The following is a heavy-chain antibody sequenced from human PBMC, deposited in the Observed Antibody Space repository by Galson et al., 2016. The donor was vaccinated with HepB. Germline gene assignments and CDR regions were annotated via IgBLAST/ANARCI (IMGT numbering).Heavy chain of an antibody. J-gene: IGHJ4*02. Sequence: SLRLSCADSGFTFSIYSMNWVRQAPGKGLEWISHITSSSSVTYHADSVKGRFTISRDNAKKSLYLQMNSLRDEDTAVYYCANDWYGYMAYWGQGTLVTVSS. CDR2: ITSSSSVT. CDR1: GFTFSIYS. CDR3: ANDWYGYMAY. D-gene: IGHD3-9*01. V-gene: IGHV3-48*02.